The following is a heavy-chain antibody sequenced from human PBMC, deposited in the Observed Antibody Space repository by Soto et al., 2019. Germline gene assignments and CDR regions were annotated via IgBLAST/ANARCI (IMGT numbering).Heavy chain of an antibody. D-gene: IGHD2-8*01. J-gene: IGHJ4*02. Sequence: SETLSLTCTVSGGSISSGGYYWSWIRQHPGKGLEWVGYSYYTGSSYYNPSLKSRVTISVDASKNQLSLRLASVTAADTAVYFCAGFGVGDRDDKWGQGTLVTVSS. CDR2: SYYTGSS. CDR3: AGFGVGDRDDK. CDR1: GGSISSGGYY. V-gene: IGHV4-31*03.